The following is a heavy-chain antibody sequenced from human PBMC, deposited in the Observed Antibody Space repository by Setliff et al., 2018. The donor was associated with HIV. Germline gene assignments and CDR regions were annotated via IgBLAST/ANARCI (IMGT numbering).Heavy chain of an antibody. CDR2: INTHSGNP. J-gene: IGHJ3*02. Sequence: GASVKVSCKASGDTFNSHAISWVRQAPGQGLEWMGWINTHSGNPTYAQAFTGRFVFSLDTSVSTAYLQISSLRAEDTAVYYCARFYDSGASYSDDAFDIWGQGTMVTVSS. CDR1: GDTFNSHA. D-gene: IGHD3-22*01. CDR3: ARFYDSGASYSDDAFDI. V-gene: IGHV7-4-1*02.